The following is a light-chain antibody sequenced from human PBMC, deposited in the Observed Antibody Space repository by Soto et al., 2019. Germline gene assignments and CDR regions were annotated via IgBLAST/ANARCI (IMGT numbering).Light chain of an antibody. CDR2: DAS. V-gene: IGKV1-5*01. Sequence: SPAALSATVEDRVTITCRASQSISSWLAWYQQKPGKAHKLMIYDASSLESGVPSRFSGSGSGTEFTLTISILQPDDVTTYCSQDYTCYPPPFGQGTKVDNK. J-gene: IGKJ1*01. CDR1: QSISSW. CDR3: QDYTCYPPP.